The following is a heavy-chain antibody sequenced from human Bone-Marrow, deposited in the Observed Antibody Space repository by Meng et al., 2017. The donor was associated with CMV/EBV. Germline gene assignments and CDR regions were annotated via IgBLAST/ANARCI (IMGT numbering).Heavy chain of an antibody. V-gene: IGHV1-2*02. CDR3: ARAVKWELLIGDY. CDR1: GYTFTSYG. Sequence: ASVKVSCKASGYTFTSYGISWVRQAPGQGLEWMGWINPNSGGTNYAQKFQGRVTMTRDTSISTAYMELSRLRSDDTAVYYCARAVKWELLIGDYWGQGTLVTVSS. D-gene: IGHD1-26*01. J-gene: IGHJ4*02. CDR2: INPNSGGT.